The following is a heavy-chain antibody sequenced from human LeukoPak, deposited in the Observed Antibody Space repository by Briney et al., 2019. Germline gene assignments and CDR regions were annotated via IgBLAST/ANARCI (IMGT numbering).Heavy chain of an antibody. CDR1: GFTFSRYW. V-gene: IGHV3-7*03. CDR2: INQDAGEK. Sequence: GGSLRLSCTTSGFTFSRYWMSWVRQAPGKGLEWMANINQDAGEKYYVDSVKGRFTIPRDNSKNTLYLQMNSLRAEDTAVYYCAKTYPSYCSGGSCYGREFDYWGQGTLVTVSS. D-gene: IGHD2-15*01. CDR3: AKTYPSYCSGGSCYGREFDY. J-gene: IGHJ4*02.